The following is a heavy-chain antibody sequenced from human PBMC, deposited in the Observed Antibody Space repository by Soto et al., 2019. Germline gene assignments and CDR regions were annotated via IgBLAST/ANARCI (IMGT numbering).Heavy chain of an antibody. D-gene: IGHD6-13*01. CDR2: IDPGGPIT. CDR1: GFTFSKSA. V-gene: IGHV3-23*01. CDR3: XXXXPGTRRYDS. J-gene: IGHJ4*02. Sequence: EVQLLESGGGLVQSGGSLRLSCAGSGFTFSKSAINWVRQSPGKGLEWVSAIDPGGPITYYADSVRGRVTVSRDNSXXXXXXXXXXXXXXXXXXXXXXXXXPGTRRYDSWGQGTLVTVSS.